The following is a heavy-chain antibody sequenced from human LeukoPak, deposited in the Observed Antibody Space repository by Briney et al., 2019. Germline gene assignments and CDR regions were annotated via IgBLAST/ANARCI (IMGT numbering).Heavy chain of an antibody. CDR2: IMPLFGTA. Sequence: SVKVSCKASGGTFNSYAISWVRQAPGQGLEWMGGIMPLFGTANYAQEFQGRVTFTTDESASTDYMEVSSLRSEDTAVYYCASGSLGDGYGVGDYYQYMDVWGKGTTVTVSS. CDR3: ASGSLGDGYGVGDYYQYMDV. CDR1: GGTFNSYA. V-gene: IGHV1-69*05. J-gene: IGHJ6*03. D-gene: IGHD5-24*01.